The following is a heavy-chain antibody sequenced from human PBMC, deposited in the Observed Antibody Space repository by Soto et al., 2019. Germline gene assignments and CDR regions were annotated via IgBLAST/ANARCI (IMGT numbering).Heavy chain of an antibody. J-gene: IGHJ6*02. Sequence: ASVKVSCKASGYTFTSYYMHWVRQAPGQGLEWMGIINPSGGSTSYAQKFQGRVTMTRDTSTSTVYMELGSLRSEDTAVYYCARDDNPPWQDNWNYKEWQGYYYYGMDVWGQGTTVTVSS. CDR1: GYTFTSYY. D-gene: IGHD1-7*01. CDR3: ARDDNPPWQDNWNYKEWQGYYYYGMDV. V-gene: IGHV1-46*01. CDR2: INPSGGST.